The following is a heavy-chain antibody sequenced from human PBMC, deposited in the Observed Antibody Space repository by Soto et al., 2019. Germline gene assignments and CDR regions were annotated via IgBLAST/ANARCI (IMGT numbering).Heavy chain of an antibody. V-gene: IGHV4-31*03. J-gene: IGHJ4*02. CDR3: ARADKRGDSDFDY. CDR1: GGSISSGGYY. D-gene: IGHD2-21*02. CDR2: IYYSGST. Sequence: PLETLSLTCTVSGGSISSGGYYWSWIRQHPGKGLEWIGYIYYSGSTYYNPSLKSRVTISVDTSKNQFSLKLSSVTAADTAVYYCARADKRGDSDFDYWGQGTLVTVSS.